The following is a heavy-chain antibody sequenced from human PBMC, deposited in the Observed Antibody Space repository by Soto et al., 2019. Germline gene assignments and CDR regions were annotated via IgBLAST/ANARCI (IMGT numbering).Heavy chain of an antibody. J-gene: IGHJ5*02. Sequence: QITLKESGPTLVKPTQTLTLTCSFSGFSLSTSGVAVGWIRQPPGKALEWLAVIYWDDDRRYSPSLKSRLTIXKXXSKNQVVLTMTNIDPVDTATYYCAHRVPIEGHFDPWGQGTLVTVSS. V-gene: IGHV2-5*02. CDR3: AHRVPIEGHFDP. CDR1: GFSLSTSGVA. CDR2: IYWDDDR.